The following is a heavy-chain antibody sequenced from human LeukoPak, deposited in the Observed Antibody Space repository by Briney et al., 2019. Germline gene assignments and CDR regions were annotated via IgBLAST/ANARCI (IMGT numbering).Heavy chain of an antibody. D-gene: IGHD3-22*01. Sequence: GGSLRLSCAASGFTFSNAWMSWVRQAPGKGLEWVGRIKSKTDGGTTDYAAPVKGRFTISRDDSKNTLYLQMNSLKTEDTAVYYSTTALYYDSSGYYLFDYWGQGTLVTVSS. CDR3: TTALYYDSSGYYLFDY. CDR2: IKSKTDGGTT. V-gene: IGHV3-15*01. CDR1: GFTFSNAW. J-gene: IGHJ4*02.